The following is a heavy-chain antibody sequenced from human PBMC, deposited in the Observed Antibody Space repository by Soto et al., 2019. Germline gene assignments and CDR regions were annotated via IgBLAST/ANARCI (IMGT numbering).Heavy chain of an antibody. V-gene: IGHV4-34*01. CDR3: ARGLFSENYYSGGWYYFDY. D-gene: IGHD1-26*01. CDR2: INHSGST. J-gene: IGHJ4*02. Sequence: SETLSLTCAVYGGSFSGYYWSWIRQPPGKGLEWIGEINHSGSTNYNPSLKSRVTISVDTSKNQFSLKLTSVTAADTAVYYCARGLFSENYYSGGWYYFDYWGQGTLVTVS. CDR1: GGSFSGYY.